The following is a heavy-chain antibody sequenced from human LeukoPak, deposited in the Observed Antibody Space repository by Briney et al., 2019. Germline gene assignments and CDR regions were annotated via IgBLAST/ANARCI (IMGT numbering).Heavy chain of an antibody. D-gene: IGHD6-13*01. CDR2: IIPIFGTA. Sequence: SVKVSCKASGGTFSSYAFSWVRQAPGQGLEWMGGIIPIFGTANYAQKFQGRVTITADESTRTAYMELSSLRSEDTAVYYCARGPTTRSSWYRDDDYFDYWGQGTLVTVSS. J-gene: IGHJ4*02. V-gene: IGHV1-69*13. CDR3: ARGPTTRSSWYRDDDYFDY. CDR1: GGTFSSYA.